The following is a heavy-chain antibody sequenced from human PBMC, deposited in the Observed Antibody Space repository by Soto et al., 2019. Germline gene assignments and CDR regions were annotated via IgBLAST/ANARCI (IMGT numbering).Heavy chain of an antibody. CDR2: ISSSSSTI. Sequence: QVQLVEPGGGLVKIGGSLRLSCAASGFTLSDHYMTWIRQAPGKGLEWVSYISSSSSTIYYADSVKGRFTISRDNAKNSLYLQMNSLRVEDTAVYYCARDIRGANWGQGTLVTVSS. CDR3: ARDIRGAN. V-gene: IGHV3-11*01. J-gene: IGHJ4*02. CDR1: GFTLSDHY. D-gene: IGHD3-10*01.